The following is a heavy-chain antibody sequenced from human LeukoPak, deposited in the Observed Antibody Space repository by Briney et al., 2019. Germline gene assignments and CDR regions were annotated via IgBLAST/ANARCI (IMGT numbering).Heavy chain of an antibody. D-gene: IGHD2-21*02. CDR3: ARNCGGDCS. CDR1: GFTFSSYW. V-gene: IGHV3-7*03. Sequence: GGSLRLSCAASGFTFSSYWMSWVRQAPGKGLEWVANIKQDGNEKYYVDSVKGRFTISRDNAKNSLYLQMTSLRAEDTDVYYCARNCGGDCSWGQGTLVTVSS. CDR2: IKQDGNEK. J-gene: IGHJ5*02.